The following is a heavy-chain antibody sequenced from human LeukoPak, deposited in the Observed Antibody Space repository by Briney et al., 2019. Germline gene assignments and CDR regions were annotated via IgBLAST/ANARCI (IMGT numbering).Heavy chain of an antibody. J-gene: IGHJ6*02. V-gene: IGHV1-2*06. CDR2: INPNSGGT. Sequence: ASVKVSCKASGCTFTGYYMHWVRQAPGQGLEWMGRINPNSGGTNYAQKFQGRVTMTRDTSISTAYMELSRLRSDDTAVYYCARDSSSWYSPRSLYGMDVWGQGTTVTVSS. CDR1: GCTFTGYY. CDR3: ARDSSSWYSPRSLYGMDV. D-gene: IGHD6-13*01.